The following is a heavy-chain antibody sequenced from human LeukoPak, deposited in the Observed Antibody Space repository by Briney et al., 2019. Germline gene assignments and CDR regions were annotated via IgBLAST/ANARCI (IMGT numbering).Heavy chain of an antibody. CDR1: GYTLTNYS. V-gene: IGHV1-18*01. Sequence: ASVTVSFKASGYTLTNYSISWGRPGPRQGVGWRWWISAYNGNASFAQKLQGRLTMTTDSSTSTAYMELRSLRSDDTAVYYCARDYGKTWNDDNWFEPGGQGPRVTV. CDR3: ARDYGKTWNDDNWFEP. J-gene: IGHJ5*02. CDR2: ISAYNGNA. D-gene: IGHD1-1*01.